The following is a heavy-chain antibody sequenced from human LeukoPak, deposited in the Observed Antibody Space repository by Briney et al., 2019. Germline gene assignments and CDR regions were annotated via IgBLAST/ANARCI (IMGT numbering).Heavy chain of an antibody. CDR3: TTDLLLGATTPLVDY. J-gene: IGHJ4*02. V-gene: IGHV3-15*01. CDR2: IKSKTDGGTT. CDR1: GFTFSNAW. Sequence: GGSLRLSCAASGFTFSNAWMSWVRQAPGKGLEWVGRIKSKTDGGTTDYAAPVKGRFTISRDDSKNTLYLQMNSLKTEDTAVYYCTTDLLLGATTPLVDYWGQGTLVTVSS. D-gene: IGHD1-26*01.